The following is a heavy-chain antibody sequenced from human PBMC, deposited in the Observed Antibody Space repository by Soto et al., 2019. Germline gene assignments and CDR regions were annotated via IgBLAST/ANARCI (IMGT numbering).Heavy chain of an antibody. CDR2: ISTSGDYM. V-gene: IGHV3-21*01. CDR1: GFIFSSYR. Sequence: EVQLVESGGGLVKPGGSLRLSCAASGFIFSSYRMNWVRQAPGKGLEWVSSISTSGDYMYYADSMKGRFTISRDNAKNSLYLQMNSLRAEDTAVYYCARGHGSSNFDYWGQGTLVTVSS. D-gene: IGHD1-26*01. J-gene: IGHJ4*02. CDR3: ARGHGSSNFDY.